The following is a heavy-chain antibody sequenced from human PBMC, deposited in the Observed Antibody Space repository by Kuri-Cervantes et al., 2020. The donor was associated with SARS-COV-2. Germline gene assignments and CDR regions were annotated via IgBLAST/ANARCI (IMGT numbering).Heavy chain of an antibody. CDR2: IWYDGSNK. CDR3: ARDYSSWYKGPFDY. CDR1: GFTFSSYG. Sequence: GGSLRLSCAASGFTFSSYGMHWVRQAPGKGLEWVVVIWYDGSNKYYADSVKGRFTISRDNSKNTLYLQMNSLRAEDTAVYYCARDYSSWYKGPFDYWGQGTLVTVSS. V-gene: IGHV3-33*01. J-gene: IGHJ4*02. D-gene: IGHD6-13*01.